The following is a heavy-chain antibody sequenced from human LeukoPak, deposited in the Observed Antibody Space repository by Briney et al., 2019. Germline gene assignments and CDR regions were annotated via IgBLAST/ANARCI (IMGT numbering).Heavy chain of an antibody. J-gene: IGHJ4*02. D-gene: IGHD2-21*02. CDR3: ARGTATPDY. Sequence: GRSLRLSCAASGFTFSSYGMHWVRQAPGKGLEWVAVIWYDGSNKYYADSVKGRFTISRDNSKNTLYLQMNSLRAEDTAVYYRARGTATPDYWGQGTLVTVSS. V-gene: IGHV3-33*01. CDR2: IWYDGSNK. CDR1: GFTFSSYG.